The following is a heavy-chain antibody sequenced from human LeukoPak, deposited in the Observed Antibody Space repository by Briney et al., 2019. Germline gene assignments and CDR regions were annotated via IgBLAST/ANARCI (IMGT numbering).Heavy chain of an antibody. V-gene: IGHV3-30-3*01. CDR1: GFTFSTYA. J-gene: IGHJ1*01. CDR2: ISYDGSNN. Sequence: GRSLRLSCAASGFTFSTYAMHWVRQAPGKGLEWVAIISYDGSNNFYADSVMGRFTISRDNSKNTLHLQMNSLRAEDTAVYYCARGRGSYLLRDAEYFQYWGQGTLVTVSS. CDR3: ARGRGSYLLRDAEYFQY. D-gene: IGHD1-26*01.